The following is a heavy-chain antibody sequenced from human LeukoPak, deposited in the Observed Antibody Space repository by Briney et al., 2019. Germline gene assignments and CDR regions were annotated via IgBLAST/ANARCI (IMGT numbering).Heavy chain of an antibody. V-gene: IGHV4-59*01. CDR3: ARDPGGRDGYNYFDY. CDR2: IYYSGST. CDR1: GGSISSYY. D-gene: IGHD5-24*01. Sequence: SETLSLTCTVSGGSISSYYWSWIRQPPGKGLEWIGYIYYSGSTNYSPSLKSRVTISVDTSKNQFSLKLSSVTAADTAVYYCARDPGGRDGYNYFDYWGQGTLVTVSS. J-gene: IGHJ4*02.